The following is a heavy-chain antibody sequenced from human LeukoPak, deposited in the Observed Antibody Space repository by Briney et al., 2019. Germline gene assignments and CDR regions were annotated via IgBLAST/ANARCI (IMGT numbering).Heavy chain of an antibody. J-gene: IGHJ4*02. D-gene: IGHD4-11*01. CDR2: IIPIFGTA. CDR3: ARIDSNWYYFDY. V-gene: IGHV1-69*13. CDR1: GGTFSSYA. Sequence: SVKVSCKASGGTFSSYAISWVRQAPGQGLEWMGGIIPIFGTANYAQKFQGRVTITADESTSTAYMELSSLRSEDTAVYYCARIDSNWYYFDYWGQGTLVTVSS.